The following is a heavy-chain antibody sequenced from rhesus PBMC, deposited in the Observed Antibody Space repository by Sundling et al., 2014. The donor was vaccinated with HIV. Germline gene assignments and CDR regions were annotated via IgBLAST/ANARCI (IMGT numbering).Heavy chain of an antibody. J-gene: IGHJ4*01. CDR1: GFTFSSYG. CDR2: ISSASGYI. D-gene: IGHD3-3*01. Sequence: EVQLVESGGGLVQPGGSLRLSCAASGFTFSSYGMSWVRQAPGKGLEWVSSISSASGYIYYADSVKGRFTISRDNAKTSLSLQMNSLRAEDTAVYYCTRVVIWTGYYTYPRHFDYWGQGVLVTVSS. CDR3: TRVVIWTGYYTYPRHFDY. V-gene: IGHV3-136*01.